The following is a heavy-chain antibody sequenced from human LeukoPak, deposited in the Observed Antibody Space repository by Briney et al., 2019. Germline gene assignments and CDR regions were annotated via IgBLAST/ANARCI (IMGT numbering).Heavy chain of an antibody. D-gene: IGHD6-13*01. J-gene: IGHJ6*03. CDR1: GFTFDDYA. Sequence: GGSLRLSCAASGFTFDDYAMHWVRQAPGKGLEWVSGINWSGDRIGYADSVKGRFTISRDNAKKSLYLQMNSLRTEDTALYYCAKGGIHRGYYYYYMDVWGKGTTVTISS. CDR3: AKGGIHRGYYYYYMDV. CDR2: INWSGDRI. V-gene: IGHV3-9*01.